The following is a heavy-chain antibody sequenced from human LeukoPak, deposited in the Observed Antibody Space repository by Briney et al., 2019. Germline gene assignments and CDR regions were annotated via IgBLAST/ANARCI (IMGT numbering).Heavy chain of an antibody. CDR3: ARDSGSSMLSAHDY. CDR1: GFTFNSYA. D-gene: IGHD2-8*01. CDR2: ISYDGSNK. V-gene: IGHV3-30*04. Sequence: GGSLRLSCAASGFTFNSYAMHWVRQAPGKGLEWVAVISYDGSNKHYADSVKGRFTISRDNSKNTLYLQMNSLRAEDTAVYYCARDSGSSMLSAHDYWGQGTLVTVSS. J-gene: IGHJ4*02.